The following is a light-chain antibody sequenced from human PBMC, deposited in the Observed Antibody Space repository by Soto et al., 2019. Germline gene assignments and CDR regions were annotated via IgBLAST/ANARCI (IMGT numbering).Light chain of an antibody. CDR1: SSDVGGYNY. CDR2: EVS. V-gene: IGLV2-8*01. Sequence: QSALTQPPSASGSPGQSVTISCTGTSSDVGGYNYVSWYQQHPGKAPKLMIYEVSERPSGVPDRFSGSKSSNTASLTVSGLQAEDEADYCCCSYAGSNNFVFGTGTKLTVL. J-gene: IGLJ1*01. CDR3: CSYAGSNNFV.